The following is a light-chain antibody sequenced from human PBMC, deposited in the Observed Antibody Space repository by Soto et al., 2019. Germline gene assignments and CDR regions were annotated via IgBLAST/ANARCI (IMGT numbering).Light chain of an antibody. J-gene: IGKJ5*01. CDR1: QSVISTY. Sequence: EIVLTHSPGTLSLSPGERATLSCSASQSVISTYLAWYQQKPGQAPRLLIYGASSRATGIPDRFSGSGSGTDFTLTISRLEPEDFAVYYCQQYGSSPITFGQGTRLEI. CDR2: GAS. CDR3: QQYGSSPIT. V-gene: IGKV3-20*01.